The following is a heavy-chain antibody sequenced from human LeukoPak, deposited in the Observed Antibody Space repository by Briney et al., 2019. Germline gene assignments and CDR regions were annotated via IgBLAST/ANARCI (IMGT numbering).Heavy chain of an antibody. CDR2: IYYSGST. CDR1: GDSISSYY. CDR3: ARGLRYSSGWYRVDY. J-gene: IGHJ4*02. V-gene: IGHV4-59*12. D-gene: IGHD6-19*01. Sequence: SETLSLTCTVSGDSISSYYWSWIRQPPGRGLEWIGNIYYSGSTNYNPSLKSRVTISVDTSKNQFSLKLSSVTAADTAVYYCARGLRYSSGWYRVDYWGQGTLVTVSS.